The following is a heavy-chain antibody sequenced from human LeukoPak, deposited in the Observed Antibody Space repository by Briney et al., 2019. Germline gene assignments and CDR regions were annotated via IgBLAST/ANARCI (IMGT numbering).Heavy chain of an antibody. V-gene: IGHV3-7*03. CDR3: AKEVRPNDY. Sequence: GGSLRLSCAASGFNFGNFWMGWVRQAPGKGLEWVANMNPDGRQRNYVGSVKGRFTISRDSANNSVYLQMNSLRAEDTAVYYCAKEVRPNDYWGQGTLVTVSS. CDR1: GFNFGNFW. CDR2: MNPDGRQR. J-gene: IGHJ4*02.